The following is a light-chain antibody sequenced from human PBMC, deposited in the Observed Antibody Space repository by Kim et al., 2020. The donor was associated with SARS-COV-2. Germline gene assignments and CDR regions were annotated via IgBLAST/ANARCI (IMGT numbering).Light chain of an antibody. CDR1: QAINNY. Sequence: ASVGERVTITCRASQAINNYLAWYQQKPGQVPRLLISVASNLQSGVPSPFSASGSGTVFTLTISSMQPEDVSTYYGQKYNSALRTFSQGTKVYIK. CDR3: QKYNSALRT. CDR2: VAS. J-gene: IGKJ1*01. V-gene: IGKV1-27*01.